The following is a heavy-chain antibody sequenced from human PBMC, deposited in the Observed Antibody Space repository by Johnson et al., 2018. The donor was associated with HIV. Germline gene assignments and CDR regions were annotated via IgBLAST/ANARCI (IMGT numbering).Heavy chain of an antibody. J-gene: IGHJ3*02. CDR3: VVAAFSEGAFDI. Sequence: QVQLVESGGGLVQPGGSLILSCAASGFTFSSYAMHWVRQAPGKGLEWVAIISYDGSNKYYADSVKGRFTISRDNSKNTFYLQMNSLRAEDTAVYYSVVAAFSEGAFDIWGQGTMVTVSS. D-gene: IGHD2-2*01. V-gene: IGHV3-30*04. CDR2: ISYDGSNK. CDR1: GFTFSSYA.